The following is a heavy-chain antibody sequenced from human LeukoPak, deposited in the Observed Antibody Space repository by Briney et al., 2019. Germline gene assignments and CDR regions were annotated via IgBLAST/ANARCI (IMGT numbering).Heavy chain of an antibody. Sequence: HGESLKISCKVSGYSFSTHWIGWVRQMPGKGLEWMGIIYPGDSDTRYSPSFQGQVTISADKSISTAYLQWSSLKTSDTAMYYCARSVAGRCFDYWGQGTLVTVSS. CDR3: ARSVAGRCFDY. CDR2: IYPGDSDT. D-gene: IGHD6-19*01. V-gene: IGHV5-51*01. J-gene: IGHJ4*02. CDR1: GYSFSTHW.